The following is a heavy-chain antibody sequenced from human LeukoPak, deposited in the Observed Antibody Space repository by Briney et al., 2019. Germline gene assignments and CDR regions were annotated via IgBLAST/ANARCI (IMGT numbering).Heavy chain of an antibody. V-gene: IGHV4-39*01. J-gene: IGHJ6*02. Sequence: ETPSLTCTVSGGSISSSSYYWGWIRQPPGKGLEWIGSIYYSGSTYYNPSLKSRVTISVDTSKNQFSLKLSSVTAADTAVYYCARHDSSGYYYYYYGMDFSGQGKPVTVSS. CDR2: IYYSGST. D-gene: IGHD3-22*01. CDR3: ARHDSSGYYYYYYGMDF. CDR1: GGSISSSSYY.